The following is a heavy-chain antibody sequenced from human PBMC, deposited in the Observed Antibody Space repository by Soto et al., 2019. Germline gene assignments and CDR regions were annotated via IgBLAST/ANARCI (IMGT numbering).Heavy chain of an antibody. V-gene: IGHV3-15*07. J-gene: IGHJ5*02. D-gene: IGHD2-15*01. CDR3: TTLRPNCSGGSCYSRDWFDP. Sequence: GGSLRLSCAASGFTFSNAWMNWVRQAPGKGLEWVGRIKSKTDGGTTEYAATVKGRFTISTDDSKNTLYLQMNSLKTEDTAVYYCTTLRPNCSGGSCYSRDWFDPWGQGTLVTVSS. CDR2: IKSKTDGGTT. CDR1: GFTFSNAW.